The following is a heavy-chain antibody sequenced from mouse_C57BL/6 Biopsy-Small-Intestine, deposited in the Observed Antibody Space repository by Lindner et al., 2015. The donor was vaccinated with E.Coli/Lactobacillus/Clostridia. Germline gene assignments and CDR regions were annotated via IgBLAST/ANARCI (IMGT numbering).Heavy chain of an antibody. Sequence: VQLQESGPELVKPGASVKMSCKASGYTFISYVMHWVKQKPGQGLEWVGFINPYNDRTKYSEKFKGKATLTSDKSSSTAYMELSSLTSEDSAVYYCTRRDWDDAMDYWGQGTSVTVSS. V-gene: IGHV1-14*01. J-gene: IGHJ4*01. D-gene: IGHD4-1*01. CDR2: INPYNDRT. CDR3: TRRDWDDAMDY. CDR1: GYTFISYV.